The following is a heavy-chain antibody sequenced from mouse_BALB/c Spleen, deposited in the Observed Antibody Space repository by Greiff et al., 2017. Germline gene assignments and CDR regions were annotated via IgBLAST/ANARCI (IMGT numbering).Heavy chain of an antibody. CDR1: GFTFSSFG. V-gene: IGHV5-17*02. Sequence: EVNVVESGGGLVQPGGSRKLSCAASGFTFSSFGMHWVRQAPEKGLEWVAYISSGSSTIYYADTVKGRFTISRDNPKNTLFLQMTSLRSEDTAMYYCARSPYYFDYWGQGTTLTVSS. J-gene: IGHJ2*01. CDR2: ISSGSSTI. CDR3: ARSPYYFDY.